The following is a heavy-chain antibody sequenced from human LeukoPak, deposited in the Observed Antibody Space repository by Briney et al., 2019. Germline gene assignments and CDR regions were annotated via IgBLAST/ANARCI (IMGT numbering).Heavy chain of an antibody. Sequence: PGGSLRLSXAASGFTFSSYWMSWVRQAPGKGLEWVANIKQDGSERYYVDSVKGRFTISRDNAKKSLYLQMNSLRAEDTAVYYCARDWDDSSGFPFDYWGQGALVTVSS. J-gene: IGHJ4*02. CDR1: GFTFSSYW. V-gene: IGHV3-7*01. D-gene: IGHD3-22*01. CDR2: IKQDGSER. CDR3: ARDWDDSSGFPFDY.